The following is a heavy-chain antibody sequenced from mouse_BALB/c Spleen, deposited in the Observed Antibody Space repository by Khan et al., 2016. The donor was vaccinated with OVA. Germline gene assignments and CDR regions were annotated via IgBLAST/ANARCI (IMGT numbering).Heavy chain of an antibody. J-gene: IGHJ4*01. CDR1: GYTFTNYG. CDR2: INTYTGEP. Sequence: QVQLKQSGPELKKPGETVKISCKASGYTFTNYGMNWVLQSPGKALKWMGWINTYTGEPTYADDFKGRFAFSLETSASTAFLQINNLKNEDTATYFCARPPYFTCTLDYWGQGTSVTVSS. CDR3: ARPPYFTCTLDY. V-gene: IGHV9-3-1*01. D-gene: IGHD2-10*01.